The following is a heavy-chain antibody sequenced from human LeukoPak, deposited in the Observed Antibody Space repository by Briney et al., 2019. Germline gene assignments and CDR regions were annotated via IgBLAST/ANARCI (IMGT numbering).Heavy chain of an antibody. D-gene: IGHD5-12*01. CDR2: ITSSSTI. CDR1: GFTFSTYS. CDR3: ARGWLRFLLDY. J-gene: IGHJ4*02. V-gene: IGHV3-48*01. Sequence: GGSLRLSCAASGFTFSTYSMNWVRQAPGKGLEWVSYITSSSTIYYADSAKGRFTVSRDNAKNSLYLQMSSLRAEDTAVYYCARGWLRFLLDYWGQGTLVTVSS.